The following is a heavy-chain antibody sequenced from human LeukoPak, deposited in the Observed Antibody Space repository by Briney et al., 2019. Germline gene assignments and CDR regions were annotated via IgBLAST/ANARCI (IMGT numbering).Heavy chain of an antibody. D-gene: IGHD4-17*01. Sequence: GGSLRLSCAASGFTFSSYSMNWVRQAPGKGLEWVSSISSSSSYIYYADSVKGRFTISRDNAKNSLYLQMNSLRAEDTAVYYCARPGDYVGTFDYWGQGTLVTVSS. V-gene: IGHV3-21*01. J-gene: IGHJ4*02. CDR2: ISSSSSYI. CDR3: ARPGDYVGTFDY. CDR1: GFTFSSYS.